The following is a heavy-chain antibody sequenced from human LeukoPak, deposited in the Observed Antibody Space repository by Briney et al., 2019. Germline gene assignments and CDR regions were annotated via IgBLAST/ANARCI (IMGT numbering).Heavy chain of an antibody. CDR3: ARAYYYESPWSWEGVFDI. CDR1: GFTFSRYS. V-gene: IGHV3-21*01. CDR2: ISSSSTYI. Sequence: GGSLRHSCAVSGFTFSRYSMNWVRQAPGKGLEWVSSISSSSTYIYYADSVKGRFTISRDNAKNSLYLQMTSLRAEDTAVYYCARAYYYESPWSWEGVFDIWGQGTMVTVSS. J-gene: IGHJ3*02. D-gene: IGHD3-22*01.